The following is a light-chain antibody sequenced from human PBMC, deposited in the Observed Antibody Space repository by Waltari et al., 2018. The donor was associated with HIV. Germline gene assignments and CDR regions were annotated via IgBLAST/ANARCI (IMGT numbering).Light chain of an antibody. CDR2: SNN. Sequence: GQRVTISCSGSSSNIGSNTVNWYQLPGTAPKLLIYSNNQRPSGVPDRFSGSKSGTSASLAISGLQSEDEADYYCAAWDDSLNGRVFGGGTKLTVL. CDR1: SSNIGSNT. CDR3: AAWDDSLNGRV. V-gene: IGLV1-44*01. J-gene: IGLJ3*02.